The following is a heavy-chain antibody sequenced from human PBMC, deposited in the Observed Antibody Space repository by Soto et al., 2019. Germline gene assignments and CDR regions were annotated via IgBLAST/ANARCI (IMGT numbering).Heavy chain of an antibody. V-gene: IGHV1-69*12. CDR3: ARYKYCGGDCCSFGAFDI. Sequence: QVQLVQSGAEVKKPGSSVKVSCKASGGTFSSYAISWVRQAPGQGLEWMGGIIPIFGTANYAQKFQGRVTITADESTSTAYMELSSLRSEDTAVYYCARYKYCGGDCCSFGAFDIWGQGTMVTVSS. CDR2: IIPIFGTA. CDR1: GGTFSSYA. J-gene: IGHJ3*02. D-gene: IGHD2-21*02.